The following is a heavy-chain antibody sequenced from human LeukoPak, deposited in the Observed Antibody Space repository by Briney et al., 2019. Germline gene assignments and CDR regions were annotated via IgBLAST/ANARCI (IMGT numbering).Heavy chain of an antibody. J-gene: IGHJ6*03. CDR3: ARGSLNCSSTSCYRGDYYYYMDV. CDR1: GGSISSYY. CDR2: IYYSGST. D-gene: IGHD2-2*02. Sequence: SETLSLTCTVSGGSISSYYWSWIRQPPGKGLEWIGYIYYSGSTNYNPPLKSRVTISVDTSKNQFSLKLSSVTAADTAVYYCARGSLNCSSTSCYRGDYYYYMDVWGKGTTVTVSS. V-gene: IGHV4-59*01.